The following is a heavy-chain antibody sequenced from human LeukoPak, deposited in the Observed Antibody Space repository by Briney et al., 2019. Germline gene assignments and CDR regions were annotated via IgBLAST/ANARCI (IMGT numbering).Heavy chain of an antibody. CDR2: INHSGST. CDR1: GGSFSGYY. D-gene: IGHD5-12*01. J-gene: IGHJ4*02. V-gene: IGHV4-34*01. Sequence: PPETLSLTCAVYGGSFSGYYWSWIRQPPGKGLEWIGEINHSGSTNYNPSLKSRVTISVDTSENQFSLKLSSVTAADTAVYYCASRGYSGYEPFDYWGQGTLVTVSS. CDR3: ASRGYSGYEPFDY.